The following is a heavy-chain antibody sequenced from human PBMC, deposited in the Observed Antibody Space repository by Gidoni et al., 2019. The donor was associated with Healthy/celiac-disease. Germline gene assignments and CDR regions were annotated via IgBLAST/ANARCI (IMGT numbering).Heavy chain of an antibody. Sequence: QLQLQESGPGLVKPSETLSLTCTVSGGSISSSSYYWGWIRQPPGKGLGWIGSIYYSGSTYYNPSLKSRVTISVDTSKNQFSLKLSSVTAADTAVYYCARTHKGWLFPNPSYFDYWGQGTLVTVSS. V-gene: IGHV4-39*01. CDR1: GGSISSSSYY. D-gene: IGHD3-22*01. J-gene: IGHJ4*02. CDR2: IYYSGST. CDR3: ARTHKGWLFPNPSYFDY.